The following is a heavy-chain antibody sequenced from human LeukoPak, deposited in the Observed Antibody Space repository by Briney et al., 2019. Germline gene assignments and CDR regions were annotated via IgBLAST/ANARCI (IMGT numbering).Heavy chain of an antibody. V-gene: IGHV1-69*06. Sequence: AASVKVSCKASRGTFSSYAISWVRQAPGQGLEWMGGIIPTFGTANYAQKFQGRVTITADKSTSTAYMELSSLRSEDTAVYYCAKCKEIVLMVFDYWGQGTLVTVSS. D-gene: IGHD2-8*01. CDR2: IIPTFGTA. CDR3: AKCKEIVLMVFDY. CDR1: RGTFSSYA. J-gene: IGHJ4*02.